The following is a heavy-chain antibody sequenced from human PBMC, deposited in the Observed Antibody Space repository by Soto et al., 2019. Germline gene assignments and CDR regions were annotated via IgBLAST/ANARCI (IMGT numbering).Heavy chain of an antibody. Sequence: GESLKISCKGSGYSFTSYWISWVRQMPGKGLEWMGRIDPSDSYTNYSPSFQGHVTISADKSISTAYLQWSSLKASDTAMYYCSRLQYSSSWLPDAFDIWGQGTMVTVSS. D-gene: IGHD6-13*01. J-gene: IGHJ3*02. CDR2: IDPSDSYT. CDR3: SRLQYSSSWLPDAFDI. CDR1: GYSFTSYW. V-gene: IGHV5-10-1*01.